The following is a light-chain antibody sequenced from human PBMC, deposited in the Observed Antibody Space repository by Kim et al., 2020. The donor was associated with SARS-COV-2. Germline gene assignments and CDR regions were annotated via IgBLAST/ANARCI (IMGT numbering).Light chain of an antibody. CDR3: HHRSDWPLT. J-gene: IGKJ4*01. CDR1: KSVTTY. V-gene: IGKV3-11*01. CDR2: DAS. Sequence: EIVLTQSPATLSLSPGERATLSCRASKSVTTYLAWYQQKPGQAPRLLIYDASNRATGIPARFSGSGSGTDFTLTISSLEPEDFAVYYCHHRSDWPLTFGGGTKVESN.